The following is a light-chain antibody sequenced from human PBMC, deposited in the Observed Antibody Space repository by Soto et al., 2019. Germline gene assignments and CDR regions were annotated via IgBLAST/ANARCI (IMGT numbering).Light chain of an antibody. CDR2: EGS. J-gene: IGLJ1*01. V-gene: IGLV2-23*01. Sequence: QSALTQPASMSGSPGQSITISCTGTSSDVGSNNFVSWYQQHPGKAPKLMIYEGSKRPSGVSNRFSGSKSGNTASLTISGLQAEDEADYYCCSYAGSSTYYVFGTGTKLTVL. CDR3: CSYAGSSTYYV. CDR1: SSDVGSNNF.